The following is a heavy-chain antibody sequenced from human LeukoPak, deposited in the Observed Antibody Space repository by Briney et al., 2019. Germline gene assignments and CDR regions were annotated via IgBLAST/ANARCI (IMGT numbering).Heavy chain of an antibody. D-gene: IGHD6-13*01. CDR2: IYYSGST. J-gene: IGHJ5*02. Sequence: PSETLSLTCTVSGGSVSSGSYYWSWIRQPPGKGLEWIGYIYYSGSTNYSPSLKSRVTISVDTSKNQFSLKLSSVTAADTAVYYCARAGGRRSWKEQQLVRGRYNWFDPWGQGTLVTVSP. V-gene: IGHV4-61*01. CDR1: GGSVSSGSYY. CDR3: ARAGGRRSWKEQQLVRGRYNWFDP.